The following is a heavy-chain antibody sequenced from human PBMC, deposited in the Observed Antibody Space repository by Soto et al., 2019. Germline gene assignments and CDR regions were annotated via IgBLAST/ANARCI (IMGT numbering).Heavy chain of an antibody. CDR1: GGTFSSYA. CDR2: IIPIFGTA. V-gene: IGHV1-69*01. CDR3: ERSPAIVVVRKGAFDI. D-gene: IGHD2-21*01. Sequence: QVQLVQSGAEVKKPGSSVKVSCKASGGTFSSYAISWVRQAPGQGLEWMGGIIPIFGTANYAQKFQGRVTITADESTSTAYMELSSLRSEDTDVYYCERSPAIVVVRKGAFDIWGQGTMVTVSS. J-gene: IGHJ3*02.